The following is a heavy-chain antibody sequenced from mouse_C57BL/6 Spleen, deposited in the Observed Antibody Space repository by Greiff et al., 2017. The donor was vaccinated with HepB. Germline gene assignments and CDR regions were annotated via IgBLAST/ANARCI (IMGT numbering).Heavy chain of an antibody. D-gene: IGHD2-2*01. Sequence: VQLQQSGPELVKPGASVKMSCKASGYTFTDYNMHWVKQSHGKSLEWIGYINPNNGGTSYNQKFKGKATLTVNKSSSTAYMELRSLTSEDSAVYYCARSGGYDVGGYAMDYWGQGTSVTVSS. CDR1: GYTFTDYN. CDR2: INPNNGGT. V-gene: IGHV1-22*01. CDR3: ARSGGYDVGGYAMDY. J-gene: IGHJ4*01.